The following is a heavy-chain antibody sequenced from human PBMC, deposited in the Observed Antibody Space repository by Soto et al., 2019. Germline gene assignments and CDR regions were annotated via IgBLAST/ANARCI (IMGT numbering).Heavy chain of an antibody. CDR1: GGSISSGGYY. D-gene: IGHD6-13*01. Sequence: SETLSLTCTVSGGSISSGGYYWSWIRQYPGKGLEWIGYIYYSGSTYYNPSLKSRVTISLDTSENQFSLKVSSVTAADTAVYYCARGRGSRSSNWRGSGFWFDPWGQGTLVTVSS. CDR3: ARGRGSRSSNWRGSGFWFDP. V-gene: IGHV4-31*03. CDR2: IYYSGST. J-gene: IGHJ5*02.